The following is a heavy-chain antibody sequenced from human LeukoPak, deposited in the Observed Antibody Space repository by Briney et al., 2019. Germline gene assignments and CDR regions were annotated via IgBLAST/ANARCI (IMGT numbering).Heavy chain of an antibody. CDR3: AKVGVDSSSWCY. CDR1: GFTFSDYY. D-gene: IGHD6-13*01. CDR2: IRFDGTIQ. Sequence: PGGSLRLSCAASGFTFSDYYMSWIRQAPGKGLEWVSFIRFDGTIQYYADSVKGRFTISRDNSKNILYLEMSSLRTEDTAVYYCAKVGVDSSSWCYWGQGTLVTVSS. V-gene: IGHV3-30*02. J-gene: IGHJ4*02.